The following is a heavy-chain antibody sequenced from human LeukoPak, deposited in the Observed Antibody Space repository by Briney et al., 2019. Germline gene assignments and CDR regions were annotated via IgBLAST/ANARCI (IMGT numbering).Heavy chain of an antibody. CDR1: GFTLGSYG. Sequence: GGSLRPSCAASGFTLGSYGMTWVRQAPEKGLEWVSSVSISGENTYYADSVKGRFTISRDNSKDTLYLLMSSLRADDTAVYYCARGRGRNPSGYYYYMDVWGKGTTVTISS. CDR3: ARGRGRNPSGYYYYMDV. V-gene: IGHV3-23*05. D-gene: IGHD2-15*01. CDR2: VSISGENT. J-gene: IGHJ6*03.